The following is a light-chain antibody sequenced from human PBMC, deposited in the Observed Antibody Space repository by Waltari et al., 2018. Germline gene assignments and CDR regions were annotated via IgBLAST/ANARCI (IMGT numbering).Light chain of an antibody. J-gene: IGLJ3*02. CDR1: SRDVGSHDFNL. CDR2: EGN. V-gene: IGLV2-23*01. Sequence: QSALTQPASVSGSPGQSITISCTGTSRDVGSHDFNLVSWYQQHPGKAPKLMIYEGNMRPSVVASGFSGSNSGNTASRTISGLQAEDEADYYGCSYAGSDTWVFGGGTKLTVL. CDR3: CSYAGSDTWV.